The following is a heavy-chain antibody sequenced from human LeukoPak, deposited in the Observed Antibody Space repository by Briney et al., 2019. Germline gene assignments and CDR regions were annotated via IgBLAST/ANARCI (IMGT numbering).Heavy chain of an antibody. Sequence: PSETLSLTCTVSGGSISSGGYYWSWIRQHPGKGLEWIGYIYYSGNTYYNPSLKSRVTISVDTSKNQFSLKLSSVTAADTAVYYCAVYSGSYGGFDYWGQGTLVTVSS. CDR1: GGSISSGGYY. V-gene: IGHV4-31*03. CDR2: IYYSGNT. CDR3: AVYSGSYGGFDY. J-gene: IGHJ4*02. D-gene: IGHD1-26*01.